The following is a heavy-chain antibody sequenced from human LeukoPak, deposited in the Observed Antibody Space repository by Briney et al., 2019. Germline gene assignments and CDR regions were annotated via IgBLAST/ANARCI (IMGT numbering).Heavy chain of an antibody. D-gene: IGHD6-19*01. Sequence: SETLSLTCAVYGGSFSGYYWSWIRQPPGKGLEWIGSIYHSGSTYYNPSLKSRVTISVDTSKNQFSLKLSSVTAADTAVYYCARARGRITNSRGYYFDFWGQGTLVTVSS. V-gene: IGHV4-34*01. J-gene: IGHJ4*02. CDR2: IYHSGST. CDR3: ARARGRITNSRGYYFDF. CDR1: GGSFSGYY.